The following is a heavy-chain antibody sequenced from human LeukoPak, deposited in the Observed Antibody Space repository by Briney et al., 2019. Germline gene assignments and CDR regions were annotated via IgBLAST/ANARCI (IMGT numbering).Heavy chain of an antibody. J-gene: IGHJ4*02. CDR3: ARGRLVNYDILTGYYQGGYFDY. CDR2: ISSSSSYI. D-gene: IGHD3-9*01. Sequence: GGSLRLSCAASGFTFSSYSMNWVRQAPGKGLEWVSSISSSSSYIYYADSVKGRFTISRDNAKNSLYLQMNSLRAEDTAVYYCARGRLVNYDILTGYYQGGYFDYWGRGTLVTVSS. V-gene: IGHV3-21*01. CDR1: GFTFSSYS.